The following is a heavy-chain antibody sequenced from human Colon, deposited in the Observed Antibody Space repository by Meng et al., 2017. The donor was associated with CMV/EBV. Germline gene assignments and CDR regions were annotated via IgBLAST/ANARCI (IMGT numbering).Heavy chain of an antibody. V-gene: IGHV3-53*01. Sequence: GESLKISCEVSGFSVNTDYMTWVRQAPGKGLEWVAVIYPSRNSYHAESVEGRFTVSRDDSRNTLYLQMNSLRAEDSAVYYCARDDFDDPMRAFETWGQGTVVTVSS. CDR2: IYPSRNS. J-gene: IGHJ3*02. CDR3: ARDDFDDPMRAFET. D-gene: IGHD2-21*02. CDR1: GFSVNTDY.